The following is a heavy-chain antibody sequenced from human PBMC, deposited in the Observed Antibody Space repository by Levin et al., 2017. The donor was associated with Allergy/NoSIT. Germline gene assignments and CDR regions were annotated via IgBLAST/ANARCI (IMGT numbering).Heavy chain of an antibody. Sequence: QTLSLTCSFSGFSLNTSEMCVSWIRQPPGKALEWLALIHWDDDKYYSTSLETRLTISKDTSKNQVVLTMSNMDPLDTATYYGARAIAAAGTYYYYYMDVWGKGTAVTVSS. V-gene: IGHV2-70*01. J-gene: IGHJ6*03. D-gene: IGHD6-13*01. CDR3: ARAIAAAGTYYYYYMDV. CDR1: GFSLNTSEMC. CDR2: IHWDDDK.